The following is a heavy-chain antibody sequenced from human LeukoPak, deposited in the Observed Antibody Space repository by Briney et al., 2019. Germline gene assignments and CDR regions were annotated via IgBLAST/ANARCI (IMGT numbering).Heavy chain of an antibody. D-gene: IGHD4-17*01. CDR3: CRITVTNVDS. V-gene: IGHV3-72*01. Sequence: GGSLRLSCAASGFTFSGHYMDWVRQAPGKGLEWVGRIRNKANRYTTEYAASVKGRFTISRDDSKNSLYLQMNSLKTEDTAVYYCCRITVTNVDSWGQGTLVTVSS. CDR1: GFTFSGHY. CDR2: IRNKANRYTT. J-gene: IGHJ4*02.